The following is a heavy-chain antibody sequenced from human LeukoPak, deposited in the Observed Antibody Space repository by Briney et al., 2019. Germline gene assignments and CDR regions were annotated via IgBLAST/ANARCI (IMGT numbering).Heavy chain of an antibody. CDR3: SRNQLGDRWFDY. CDR2: TNPNSGDT. J-gene: IGHJ4*02. D-gene: IGHD3-16*01. Sequence: GASVKVSCKASGYTFTGYYMHWVRQAPGQGLEWMGWTNPNSGDTKYARKFQGRVTMTRDTSISTAYMELSRLRSDDTAVYYCSRNQLGDRWFDYWGQGTLVTVSS. V-gene: IGHV1-2*02. CDR1: GYTFTGYY.